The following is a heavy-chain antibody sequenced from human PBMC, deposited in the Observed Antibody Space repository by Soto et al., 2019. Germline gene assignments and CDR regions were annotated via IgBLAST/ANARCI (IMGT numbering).Heavy chain of an antibody. Sequence: ASVKVSCKASGYTCTSYGISWVRQAPGQGLEWMGWISAYNGNTNYAQKLQGRVTMTTDTSTSTAYMELRSLRSDDTAVYYCARSLITMVPEADWGQGTLVTVSS. V-gene: IGHV1-18*01. CDR2: ISAYNGNT. CDR3: ARSLITMVPEAD. D-gene: IGHD3-10*01. CDR1: GYTCTSYG. J-gene: IGHJ4*02.